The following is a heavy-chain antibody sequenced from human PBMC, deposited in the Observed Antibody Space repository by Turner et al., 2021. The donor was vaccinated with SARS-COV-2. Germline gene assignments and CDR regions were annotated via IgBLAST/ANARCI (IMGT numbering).Heavy chain of an antibody. J-gene: IGHJ3*02. CDR1: GFTFSSYG. CDR3: AKGWLQSGDAFDI. V-gene: IGHV3-30*18. Sequence: QVQLVESGGGVVQPVRSLRLSCAASGFTFSSYGMHWVRQAPGKGLEWVAVISYDGSNKYYADSVKGRFTISRDNSKNTLYLQMNSLRAEDTAVYYCAKGWLQSGDAFDIWGQGTTVTISS. CDR2: ISYDGSNK. D-gene: IGHD5-12*01.